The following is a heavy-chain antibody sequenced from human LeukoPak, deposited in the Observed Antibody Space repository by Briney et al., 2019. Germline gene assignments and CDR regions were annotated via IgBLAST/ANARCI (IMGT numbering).Heavy chain of an antibody. Sequence: PGGSLRLSCAASGFTFSNAWMSWVRQAPGKGLEWVAVISYDGSNKDYEDSVKGRFTISRDNSKNTLYLQMISLRAEDTAVYYCAKVRGLNPYYYYGMDVWGQGTTVTVSS. D-gene: IGHD1-14*01. J-gene: IGHJ6*02. CDR3: AKVRGLNPYYYYGMDV. CDR2: ISYDGSNK. V-gene: IGHV3-30*18. CDR1: GFTFSNAW.